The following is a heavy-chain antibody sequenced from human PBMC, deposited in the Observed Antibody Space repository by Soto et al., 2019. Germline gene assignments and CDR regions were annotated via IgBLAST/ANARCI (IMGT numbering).Heavy chain of an antibody. Sequence: QVHLQQSGPGLVRPSQTLSLTCTVSGGSISSDIYHWTWIRQSPGKGLEWIGYIYYSWSIFYNPSFKSRVTISVDTTKNQFSLQLSSVTAADSAVYFCAREDDGGDRDYYGLDVWGQGTTVTVSS. CDR1: GGSISSDIYH. D-gene: IGHD2-21*02. V-gene: IGHV4-30-4*08. CDR3: AREDDGGDRDYYGLDV. CDR2: IYYSWSI. J-gene: IGHJ6*02.